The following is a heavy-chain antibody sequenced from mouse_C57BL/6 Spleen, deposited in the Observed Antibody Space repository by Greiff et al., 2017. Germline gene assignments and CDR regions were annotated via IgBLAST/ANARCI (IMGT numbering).Heavy chain of an antibody. V-gene: IGHV1-64*01. J-gene: IGHJ3*01. Sequence: VQLQQSGAELVKPGASVKLSCKASGYTFTSYWMHWVKQRPGQGLEWIGMIHPNSGSTNYNEKFKSKATLTVDKSSSTAYMQLSSLTSEDSAVYYCASPFITTVVEGFAYWGQGTLVTVSA. CDR2: IHPNSGST. D-gene: IGHD1-1*01. CDR3: ASPFITTVVEGFAY. CDR1: GYTFTSYW.